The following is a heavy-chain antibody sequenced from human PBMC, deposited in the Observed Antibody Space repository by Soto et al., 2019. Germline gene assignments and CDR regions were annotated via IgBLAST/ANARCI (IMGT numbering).Heavy chain of an antibody. V-gene: IGHV4-34*01. J-gene: IGHJ6*03. D-gene: IGHD4-17*01. CDR1: GGSFSGYY. CDR3: AREFRRYGDGRSALNYYYYYYMDV. CDR2: INHSGST. Sequence: SETLSLTCAVYGGSFSGYYWSWIRQPPGKGLEWIGEINHSGSTNYNPSLKSRVTISVDTSKNQFSLKLSSVTAADTAVYYCAREFRRYGDGRSALNYYYYYYMDVWGKGTTVTVSS.